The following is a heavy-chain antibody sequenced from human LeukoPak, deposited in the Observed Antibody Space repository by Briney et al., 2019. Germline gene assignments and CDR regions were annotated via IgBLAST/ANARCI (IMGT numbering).Heavy chain of an antibody. CDR1: GYTFTGYY. J-gene: IGHJ1*01. CDR2: INPNSGGT. CDR3: ARARRAARPAEYFQH. Sequence: ASVKVSCKASGYTFTGYYMHWVRQAPGQGLEWMGWINPNSGGTNYAQKFQGRVTMTRDTSISTAYMELSRLRSDDTAVYYCARARRAARPAEYFQHWGQGTLVTVSS. V-gene: IGHV1-2*02. D-gene: IGHD6-6*01.